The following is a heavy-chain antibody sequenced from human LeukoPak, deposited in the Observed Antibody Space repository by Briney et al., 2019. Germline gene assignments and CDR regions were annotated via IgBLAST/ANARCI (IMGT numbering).Heavy chain of an antibody. D-gene: IGHD3-10*01. CDR2: INHSGST. CDR1: GGSFSGYY. V-gene: IGHV4-34*01. CDR3: ARAVYYYGSGSYYYYYGMDV. Sequence: PSETLSPTCAVYGGSFSGYYWSWIRQPPGKGLEWIGEINHSGSTNYNPSLKSRVTISVDTSKNQFSLKLSSVTAADTAVYYCARAVYYYGSGSYYYYYGMDVWGKGTTVTVSS. J-gene: IGHJ6*04.